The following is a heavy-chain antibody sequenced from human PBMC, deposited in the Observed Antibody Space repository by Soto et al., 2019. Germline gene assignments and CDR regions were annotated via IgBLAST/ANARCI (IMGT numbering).Heavy chain of an antibody. CDR1: GFTFSSYA. CDR2: ISYDGSNK. J-gene: IGHJ1*01. CDR3: AREIERLLGY. V-gene: IGHV3-30*14. D-gene: IGHD3-3*01. Sequence: QVHLVESGAGVVQPGRSLRLSCAISGFTFSSYAMHWVRQAPGKGLEWVAVISYDGSNKYYADSVKGRFTISRDNSKNTLYLQMNSLRAEDTAVYYCAREIERLLGYWGQGTLVTVSS.